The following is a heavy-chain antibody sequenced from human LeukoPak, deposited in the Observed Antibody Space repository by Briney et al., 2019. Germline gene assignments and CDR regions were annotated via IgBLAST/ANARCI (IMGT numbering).Heavy chain of an antibody. CDR2: IIPIFGTA. V-gene: IGHV1-69*05. Sequence: SSVKVSCKASVGTFSSYAISWVRQAPGQGLEWMRGIIPIFGTANYAQKFQGRVTITTDESTSTAYMELSRLRSEDTAVYYCARSRLRLGYCSGGSCYSLDYYFDYWGQGTLVTVSP. CDR1: VGTFSSYA. CDR3: ARSRLRLGYCSGGSCYSLDYYFDY. D-gene: IGHD2-15*01. J-gene: IGHJ4*02.